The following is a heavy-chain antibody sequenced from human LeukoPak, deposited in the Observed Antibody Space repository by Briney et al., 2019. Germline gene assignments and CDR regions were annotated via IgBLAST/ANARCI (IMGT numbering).Heavy chain of an antibody. J-gene: IGHJ5*02. Sequence: ASETLSLTCTVSGGSISSGGYYWSWIRQHPGKGLEWIGYIYYSGSTYYNPSLKSRVTISVDTSKNQFSLKLSSVTAADTAVYYCARCPITMIPQFDPWGQGTLVTVSS. V-gene: IGHV4-31*03. D-gene: IGHD3-22*01. CDR1: GGSISSGGYY. CDR2: IYYSGST. CDR3: ARCPITMIPQFDP.